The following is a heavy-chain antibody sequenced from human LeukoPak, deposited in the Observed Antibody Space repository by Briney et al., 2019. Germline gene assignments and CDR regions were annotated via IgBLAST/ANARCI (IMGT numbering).Heavy chain of an antibody. CDR1: GFTFSSYW. J-gene: IGHJ6*03. Sequence: GGSLRLSCTASGFTFSSYWMSWVRQAPGKGLEWVANIKKDGSEKYYVDSVKGRFTISRDNAKTSLYLQMNSLRAEDTAVYYCARTVSSTTVTTDYFYYMDVWGKGTTVTVSS. CDR2: IKKDGSEK. CDR3: ARTVSSTTVTTDYFYYMDV. V-gene: IGHV3-7*01. D-gene: IGHD4-17*01.